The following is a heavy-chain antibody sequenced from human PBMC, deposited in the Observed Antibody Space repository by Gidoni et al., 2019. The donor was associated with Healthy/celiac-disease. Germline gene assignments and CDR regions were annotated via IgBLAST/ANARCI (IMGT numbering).Heavy chain of an antibody. D-gene: IGHD3-10*01. CDR3: ARGRRMGYYGSGSYYNYYYYYGMDV. J-gene: IGHJ6*02. CDR2: INHSGST. V-gene: IGHV4-34*01. Sequence: GLEWIGEINHSGSTNYNPSLKSRVTISVDTSKNQFSLKLSSVTAADTAVYYCARGRRMGYYGSGSYYNYYYYYGMDVWGQGPTVTVSS.